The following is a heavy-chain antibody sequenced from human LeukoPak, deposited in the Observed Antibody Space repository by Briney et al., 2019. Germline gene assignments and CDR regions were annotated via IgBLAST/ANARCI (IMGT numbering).Heavy chain of an antibody. CDR3: ARKYSSSWYIHY. CDR1: GLTFSSYW. CDR2: IKQDGSEK. D-gene: IGHD6-13*01. Sequence: GGSLRLSCAASGLTFSSYWMSWVRQAPGKGLEWVANIKQDGSEKYYVDSVKGRFTISRDNAKNSLYLQMNSLRAEDTAVYYCARKYSSSWYIHYWGQGTLVTVSS. J-gene: IGHJ4*02. V-gene: IGHV3-7*01.